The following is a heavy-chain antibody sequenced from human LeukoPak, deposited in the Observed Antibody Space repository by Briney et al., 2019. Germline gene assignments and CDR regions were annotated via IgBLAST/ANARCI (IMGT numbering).Heavy chain of an antibody. CDR3: ARGTVSWLGYFDY. CDR2: IFPSGYT. CDR1: GGSISSYY. J-gene: IGHJ4*02. V-gene: IGHV4-4*07. D-gene: IGHD3-9*01. Sequence: SETLSLTCTVSGGSISSYYCSWIRQAAGKGLEWIGRIFPSGYTNYNPSLKSRVRMSVDTSKNQFSLRVTSVTAADTAVYYCARGTVSWLGYFDYWGQGTLVTVSS.